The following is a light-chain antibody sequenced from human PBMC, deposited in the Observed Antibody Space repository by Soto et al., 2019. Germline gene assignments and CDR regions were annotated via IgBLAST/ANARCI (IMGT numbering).Light chain of an antibody. CDR2: LAS. CDR3: QQYGSYSRT. J-gene: IGKJ1*01. CDR1: QSISTS. V-gene: IGKV1-5*03. Sequence: DIQMTQSPSTLSAFVGDRVTITCRASQSISTSLAWYQQKPGKAPKLLIYLASTLQSGVPTRFSGSGSATEFTLSINSLQPYDFATYYCQQYGSYSRTFGQGTKVEIK.